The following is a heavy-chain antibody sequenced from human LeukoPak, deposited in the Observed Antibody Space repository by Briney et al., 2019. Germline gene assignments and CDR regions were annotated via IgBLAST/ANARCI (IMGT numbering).Heavy chain of an antibody. V-gene: IGHV3-30*02. J-gene: IGHJ6*03. D-gene: IGHD2-2*01. CDR2: IRYDGSNK. Sequence: GGSLRLSCAASGFTFSSYGMHWVRQAPGKGLEWVAFIRYDGSNKYYADSVKGRFTISRDNSKNTLYLQMNSLRAEDTAVYYCARGGIVVVPAAIGIMDVWGKGTTVTVSS. CDR1: GFTFSSYG. CDR3: ARGGIVVVPAAIGIMDV.